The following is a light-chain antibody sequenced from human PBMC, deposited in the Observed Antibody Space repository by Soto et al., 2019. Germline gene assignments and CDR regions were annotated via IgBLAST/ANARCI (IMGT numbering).Light chain of an antibody. CDR3: QQRYNWPIT. CDR2: GAS. CDR1: ESVTNY. J-gene: IGKJ5*01. V-gene: IGKV3-11*01. Sequence: EIVLTRSPATLSLSPGERGTLSCRASESVTNYLAWYQQKPGQAPRLLVYGASNRATGIPDRFSGSGSGTDFTLTISRLEPEDFAVYYCQQRYNWPITFGQGTRLEIK.